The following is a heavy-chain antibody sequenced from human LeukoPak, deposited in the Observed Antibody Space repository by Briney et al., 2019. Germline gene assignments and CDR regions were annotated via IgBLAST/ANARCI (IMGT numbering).Heavy chain of an antibody. CDR1: GFTFSSYA. CDR3: AKGMTTHPFPPGMDV. V-gene: IGHV3-23*01. D-gene: IGHD4-11*01. CDR2: ISGSGGST. J-gene: IGHJ6*02. Sequence: PGGSLRLSCAASGFTFSSYAMSWVRQAPGKGLEWVSAISGSGGSTYYADSVKGRFTISRDNPKNTLYLQMNSLRAEDTAVYYCAKGMTTHPFPPGMDVWGQGTTVTVSS.